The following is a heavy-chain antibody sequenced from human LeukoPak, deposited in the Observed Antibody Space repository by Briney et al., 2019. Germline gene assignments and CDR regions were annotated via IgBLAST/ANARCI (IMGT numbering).Heavy chain of an antibody. CDR3: ATQYYYGSGSYYSFDY. D-gene: IGHD3-10*01. CDR2: ISGSGGST. J-gene: IGHJ4*02. Sequence: GGSLRLSCAASAFTFNTYWMHWVRQVPGKGLEWVSAISGSGGSTYYADSVKGRFTISRDNSKNTLYLQMNSLRAEDTAVYYCATQYYYGSGSYYSFDYWGQGTLVTVSS. V-gene: IGHV3-23*01. CDR1: AFTFNTYW.